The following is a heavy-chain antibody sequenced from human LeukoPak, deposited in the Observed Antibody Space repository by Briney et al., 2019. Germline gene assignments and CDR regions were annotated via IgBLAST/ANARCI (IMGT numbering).Heavy chain of an antibody. CDR2: IYPGDSDT. Sequence: GESLKISRKGSGYSFTSYWIGWVRQMPGKGLEWTGIIYPGDSDTRYSPSFQGQVTISADKSISTAYLQWSSLKASDTAMYYCARRYSWFGDTGAHFDYWGQGTLVTVSS. CDR1: GYSFTSYW. V-gene: IGHV5-51*01. J-gene: IGHJ4*02. D-gene: IGHD3-10*01. CDR3: ARRYSWFGDTGAHFDY.